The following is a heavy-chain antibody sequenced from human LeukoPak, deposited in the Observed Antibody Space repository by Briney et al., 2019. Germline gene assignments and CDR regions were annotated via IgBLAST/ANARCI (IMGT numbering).Heavy chain of an antibody. V-gene: IGHV3-21*01. CDR1: GFTFSSYS. J-gene: IGHJ4*02. CDR3: ARGGGYSTYFDY. D-gene: IGHD3-22*01. Sequence: KTGGSLRLSCAASGFTFSSYSMNWVRQALGKGLEWVSSISSSSSYIYYADSVKGRFTISRDNAKNSLYLQMNSLRAEDTAVYYCARGGGYSTYFDYWGQGTLVTVSS. CDR2: ISSSSSYI.